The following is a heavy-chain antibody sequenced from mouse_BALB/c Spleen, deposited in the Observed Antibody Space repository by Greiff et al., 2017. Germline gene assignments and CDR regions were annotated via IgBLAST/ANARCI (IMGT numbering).Heavy chain of an antibody. CDR3: ARGDRYDGLYAMDY. CDR1: GYTFTDYA. Sequence: VKLMESGAELVRPGVSVKISCKGSGYTFTDYAMHWVKQSHAKSLEWIVVISTYYGDASYNQKFKGKATMTVDKSSSTAYMELARLTSEDSAIYYCARGDRYDGLYAMDYWGQGTSVTVAS. D-gene: IGHD2-14*01. J-gene: IGHJ4*01. CDR2: ISTYYGDA. V-gene: IGHV1S137*01.